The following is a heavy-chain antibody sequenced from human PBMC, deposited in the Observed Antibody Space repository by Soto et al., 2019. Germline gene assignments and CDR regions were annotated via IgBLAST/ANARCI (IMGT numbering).Heavy chain of an antibody. V-gene: IGHV4-59*08. CDR2: IYHSGST. CDR3: ARRRRLQPYYFDY. J-gene: IGHJ4*02. D-gene: IGHD1-1*01. CDR1: GGSISSYY. Sequence: SETLSLTCTVSGGSISSYYWSWIRQPPGKGLEWIGYIYHSGSTYYNPSLKSRVTISVDTSKNQFSLKLSSVTAADTAVYYCARRRRLQPYYFDYWGQGTLVTVSS.